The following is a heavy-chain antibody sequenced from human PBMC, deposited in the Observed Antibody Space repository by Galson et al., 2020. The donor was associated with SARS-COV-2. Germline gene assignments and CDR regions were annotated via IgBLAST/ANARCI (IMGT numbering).Heavy chain of an antibody. CDR2: ISSNGGST. CDR1: GFTFSSYA. V-gene: IGHV3-64*01. Sequence: GGSLRLSCAASGFTFSSYAMHWVRQAPGKGLEYVSAISSNGGSTYYANSVKGRFTISRDNSKNTLYLQMGSLRAEDMAVYYCARGGAAAGKMVAFDIWGQGTMVTVSS. CDR3: ARGGAAAGKMVAFDI. D-gene: IGHD6-13*01. J-gene: IGHJ3*02.